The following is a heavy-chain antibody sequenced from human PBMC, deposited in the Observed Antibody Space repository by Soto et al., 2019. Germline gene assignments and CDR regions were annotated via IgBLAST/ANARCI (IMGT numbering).Heavy chain of an antibody. CDR3: APPVVVSQVANA. D-gene: IGHD2-15*01. V-gene: IGHV4-39*01. J-gene: IGHJ5*02. CDR1: GGSINTNNYY. Sequence: PSETLSLTCTVSGGSINTNNYYWGWVRQPPGKGLEWIGSVFYNGTTYYSPSLKSRVTISLAPSRTKFSLKLESVTAADTAVYFCAPPVVVSQVANAWGQGTLVTVSS. CDR2: VFYNGTT.